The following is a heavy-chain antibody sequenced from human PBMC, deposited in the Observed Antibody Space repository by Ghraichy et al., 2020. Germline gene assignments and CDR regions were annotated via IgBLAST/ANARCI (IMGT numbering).Heavy chain of an antibody. CDR3: AKDPYSPWFGDNDGADDAFDI. V-gene: IGHV3-30*18. CDR1: GFTFSSYG. Sequence: GGSLRLSCAASGFTFSSYGMHWVRQAPGKGLEWVAVISYDGSNKYYADSVKGRFTISRDNSKNTLYLQMNSLRAEDTAVYYCAKDPYSPWFGDNDGADDAFDIWGQGTMVTVSS. J-gene: IGHJ3*02. CDR2: ISYDGSNK. D-gene: IGHD3-10*01.